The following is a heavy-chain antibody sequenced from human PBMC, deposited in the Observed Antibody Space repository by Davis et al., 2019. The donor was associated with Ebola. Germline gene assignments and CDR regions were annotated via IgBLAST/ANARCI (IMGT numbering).Heavy chain of an antibody. D-gene: IGHD3-22*01. Sequence: GESLKISCAASGFTFSSYDMHWVRQAPGKGLEWVAVISYDGSNKYYADSVKGRFTISRDNSKNTLYLQMNSLRAEDTAVYYCARDPAPGDSISGDAFDIWGQGTMVTVSS. CDR3: ARDPAPGDSISGDAFDI. J-gene: IGHJ3*02. CDR2: ISYDGSNK. V-gene: IGHV3-30*03. CDR1: GFTFSSYD.